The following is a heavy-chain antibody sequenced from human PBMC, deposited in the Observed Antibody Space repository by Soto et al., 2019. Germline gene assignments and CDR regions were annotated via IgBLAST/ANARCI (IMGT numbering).Heavy chain of an antibody. J-gene: IGHJ3*02. Sequence: QVQLVQSGAEVKKPGSSVKVSCKASGGTFSSYAISWVRQAPGQGLEWRGGIIPIFGTANYAQKFQGRVTITADESTSTAYMEMRSLRYEDTVVYYGARALNESYDSSGYDAFDIWGQGTMVTVSS. D-gene: IGHD3-22*01. CDR1: GGTFSSYA. V-gene: IGHV1-69*01. CDR3: ARALNESYDSSGYDAFDI. CDR2: IIPIFGTA.